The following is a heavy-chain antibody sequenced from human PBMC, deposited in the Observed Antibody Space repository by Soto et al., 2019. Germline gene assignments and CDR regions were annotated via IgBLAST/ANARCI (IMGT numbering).Heavy chain of an antibody. J-gene: IGHJ6*02. CDR2: INAGNGNT. D-gene: IGHD1-26*01. V-gene: IGHV1-3*01. CDR1: GYTFTSYA. CDR3: ARLGPVPVGWVVSNYYYGMDV. Sequence: QVPLVQSGAEVKKPGASVKVSCKASGYTFTSYAMHWVRQAPGQRLEWMGWINAGNGNTKYSQKFQGRVTITRDTSASTAYMELSSLRSEDTAVYYCARLGPVPVGWVVSNYYYGMDVWGQGTTVTVSS.